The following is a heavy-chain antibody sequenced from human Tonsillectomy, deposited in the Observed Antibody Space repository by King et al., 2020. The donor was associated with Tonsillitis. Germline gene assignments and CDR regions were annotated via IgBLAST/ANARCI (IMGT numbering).Heavy chain of an antibody. J-gene: IGHJ3*02. CDR1: GGTFSIYA. V-gene: IGHV1-69*01. CDR3: AREFYDSSGYYSLSAFDI. Sequence: QLVQSGAEVKKPGSSVKVSCKASGGTFSIYAITWVRQAPGQGLEWMGGIIPIFGSGNYAQKFQGRVTITADESTSTAYMELSSLISEDTAVYYCAREFYDSSGYYSLSAFDIWGQGTMVAVSS. D-gene: IGHD3-22*01. CDR2: IIPIFGSG.